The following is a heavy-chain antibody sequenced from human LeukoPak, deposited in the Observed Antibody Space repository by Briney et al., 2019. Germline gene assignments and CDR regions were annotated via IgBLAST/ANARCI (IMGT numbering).Heavy chain of an antibody. V-gene: IGHV4-34*01. CDR3: ARGLYYYDSSGYYYAGGHFDY. D-gene: IGHD3-22*01. CDR1: GRSFSGYY. CDR2: INQSGST. Sequence: PSETLSLTCAVYGRSFSGYYWSWIRQPPGKGLEWIGEINQSGSTNYNPSLKTRSPISLDTSKNQFSLKLSSVTAADTAVYYCARGLYYYDSSGYYYAGGHFDYWGQGTLVTVSS. J-gene: IGHJ4*02.